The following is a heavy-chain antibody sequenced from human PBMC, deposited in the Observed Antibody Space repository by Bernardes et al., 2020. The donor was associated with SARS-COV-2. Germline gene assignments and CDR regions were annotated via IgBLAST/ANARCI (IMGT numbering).Heavy chain of an antibody. CDR2: ISAYNGNT. J-gene: IGHJ6*02. D-gene: IGHD5-18*01. V-gene: IGHV1-18*01. CDR1: GYTFTSYG. CDR3: ARDLAELWFLAKSEGYYYYGMDV. Sequence: ASVKVSCKASGYTFTSYGISWVRQAPGQGLEWMGWISAYNGNTNYAQKLQGRVTMTTDTSTSTAYMELRSLRSDDTAVYYCARDLAELWFLAKSEGYYYYGMDVWGQGTTVTVSS.